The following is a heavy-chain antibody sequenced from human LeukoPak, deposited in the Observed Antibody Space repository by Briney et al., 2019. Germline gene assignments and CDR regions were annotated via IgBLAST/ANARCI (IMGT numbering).Heavy chain of an antibody. CDR3: ARTVTTSSYYFDY. D-gene: IGHD4-17*01. CDR1: GYTFTRYA. J-gene: IGHJ4*02. Sequence: ASVKVSCKASGYTFTRYAISWVRQAPGQGLEWMGWISGYDGNTNYAQKLRGRVTMTTDTSTSTAYMDLRSLRSDDTALYYCARTVTTSSYYFDYWGQGTLVTVSS. V-gene: IGHV1-18*01. CDR2: ISGYDGNT.